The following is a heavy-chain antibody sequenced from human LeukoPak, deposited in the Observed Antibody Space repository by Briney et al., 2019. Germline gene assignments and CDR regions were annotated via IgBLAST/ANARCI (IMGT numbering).Heavy chain of an antibody. CDR1: SGSISTYY. D-gene: IGHD3-9*01. V-gene: IGHV4-59*08. CDR3: ARLDYDILTGYPRYYGMDV. J-gene: IGHJ6*02. CDR2: IYYSGST. Sequence: PSETLSLTCSVSSGSISTYYWSWIRQPPGKGLEWIGYIYYSGSTNYNPSLKSRVTISVDTSKNQFSLKLSSVTAADTAVYYCARLDYDILTGYPRYYGMDVWGQGTTVTVSS.